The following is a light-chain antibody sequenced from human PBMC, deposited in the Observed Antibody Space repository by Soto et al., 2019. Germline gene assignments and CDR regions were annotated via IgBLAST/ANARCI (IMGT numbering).Light chain of an antibody. CDR1: QSVSSSY. CDR3: QQYGSSPT. CDR2: DVS. J-gene: IGKJ1*01. Sequence: EIVLTQSPGTLSLSPGERATLSCRSSQSVSSSYLAWYQHKPGQAPRLLIDDVSSRATGIPDRFSGSGSGTDFTLTISRLEPEDFAVYYCQQYGSSPTFGQGPKVEI. V-gene: IGKV3-20*01.